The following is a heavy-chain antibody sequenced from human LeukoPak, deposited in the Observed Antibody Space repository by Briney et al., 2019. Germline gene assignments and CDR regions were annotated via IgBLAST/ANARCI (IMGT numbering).Heavy chain of an antibody. CDR3: VAPRGSDYYDSSGYVH. J-gene: IGHJ4*02. V-gene: IGHV1-46*01. CDR2: INPSGGST. CDR1: GYTFTSYY. D-gene: IGHD3-22*01. Sequence: ASVKVSCKASGYTFTSYYMHWVRQAPGQGLEWMGIINPSGGSTSYAQKFQDRVTFTADESTGTAYMELSSLRSDDTAIYYCVAPRGSDYYDSSGYVHWGQGTLVTVSS.